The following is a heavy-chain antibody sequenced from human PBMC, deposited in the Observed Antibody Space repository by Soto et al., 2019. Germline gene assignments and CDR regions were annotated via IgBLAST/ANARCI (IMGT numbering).Heavy chain of an antibody. CDR2: ISGSGDST. D-gene: IGHD2-2*01. CDR1: GFTCSTYV. Sequence: PSGSLRLSCAASGFTCSTYVMNWVCQAPGKGLEWVSGISGSGDSTYYADSVKGRFTVSRDNAKNSLYLQMNSLRVEDTAVYYCARDPSIVLVPAATYYYYYYGMDVWGQGTTVTVSS. J-gene: IGHJ6*02. CDR3: ARDPSIVLVPAATYYYYYYGMDV. V-gene: IGHV3-23*01.